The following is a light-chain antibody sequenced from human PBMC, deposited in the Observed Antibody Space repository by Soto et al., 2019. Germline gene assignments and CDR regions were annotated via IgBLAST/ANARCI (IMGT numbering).Light chain of an antibody. V-gene: IGLV2-8*01. J-gene: IGLJ2*01. CDR2: EVS. Sequence: QSALTQPPSASGSPGQSVTISCTGTSSDVGGYHYVSWYQHHPGKAPKLMIYEVSKRPSGVPDRFSGSKSGNTASLTVSGLQAEDEADYYCSSYADTNNLLFGGGTKLTVL. CDR1: SSDVGGYHY. CDR3: SSYADTNNLL.